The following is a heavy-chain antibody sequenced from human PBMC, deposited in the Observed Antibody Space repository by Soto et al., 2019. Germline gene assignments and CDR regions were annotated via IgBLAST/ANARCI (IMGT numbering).Heavy chain of an antibody. V-gene: IGHV3-30*18. Sequence: QVQLVESGGGVVQPGRSLRLSCAASGFTFSSYGMHWVRQAPGKGLEWVAVISYDGSNKYYADSVKGRFTISRDNSKNTLYVQMNSLRAEDTAVYYCAKDLSIAARQNYYYGMDVWGQGTTVTVSS. CDR3: AKDLSIAARQNYYYGMDV. CDR1: GFTFSSYG. CDR2: ISYDGSNK. J-gene: IGHJ6*02. D-gene: IGHD6-6*01.